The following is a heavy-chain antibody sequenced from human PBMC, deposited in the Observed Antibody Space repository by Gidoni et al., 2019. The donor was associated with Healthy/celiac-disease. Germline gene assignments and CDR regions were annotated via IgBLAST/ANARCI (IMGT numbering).Heavy chain of an antibody. D-gene: IGHD3-10*01. CDR3: ARGVDRDVDY. Sequence: EVQLVESGGGLVKHGGSMRLCCAASGFTFSSYSMNWVRQAPGKGLEWVSSISSSSSYIYYADSVKGRFTISRDNAKNSLYLQMNSLRAEDTAVYYCARGVDRDVDYWGQGTLVTVSS. V-gene: IGHV3-21*01. CDR2: ISSSSSYI. CDR1: GFTFSSYS. J-gene: IGHJ4*02.